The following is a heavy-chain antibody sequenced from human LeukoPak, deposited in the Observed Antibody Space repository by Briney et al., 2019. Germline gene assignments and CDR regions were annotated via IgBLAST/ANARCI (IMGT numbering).Heavy chain of an antibody. Sequence: PGGSLRLSCAASGFTFSSYEMNWVRQAPGKGLECVSYIRSRGTTIYYADSVKGRFTISRDNAKNSLYLQMNSLRAEDTAVYYCASLGGLYCSGGNCYRDAFDIGGQGTMVTVSS. V-gene: IGHV3-48*03. J-gene: IGHJ3*02. D-gene: IGHD2-15*01. CDR1: GFTFSSYE. CDR2: IRSRGTTI. CDR3: ASLGGLYCSGGNCYRDAFDI.